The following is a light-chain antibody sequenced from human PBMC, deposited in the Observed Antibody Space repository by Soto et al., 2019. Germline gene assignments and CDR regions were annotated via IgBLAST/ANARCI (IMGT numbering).Light chain of an antibody. Sequence: QSALTQPASVSGSPGQSITISCTGSSSDVGSYNFVSWYQQYPGKAPNLMIFEGNKRPSGVSNRFSASKSGNTASLTISGLQAEDEADYYCWSYAGRRTFEVFGGGTKLTVL. V-gene: IGLV2-23*03. CDR2: EGN. J-gene: IGLJ2*01. CDR1: SSDVGSYNF. CDR3: WSYAGRRTFEV.